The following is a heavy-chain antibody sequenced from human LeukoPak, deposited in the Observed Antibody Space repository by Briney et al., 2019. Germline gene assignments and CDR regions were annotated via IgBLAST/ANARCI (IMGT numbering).Heavy chain of an antibody. CDR1: GGSFSDYY. V-gene: IGHV4-34*01. CDR2: INHSGST. J-gene: IGHJ5*02. CDR3: ARGRDYSNYVAGWFDP. D-gene: IGHD4-11*01. Sequence: NSSETLSLTCAVYGGSFSDYYWSWIRQPPGKGLEWIGEINHSGSTNYDPSLKSRVTISVDTSKNQFSLNLSSVTAADTAVYFCARGRDYSNYVAGWFDPWGQGTLVTVSS.